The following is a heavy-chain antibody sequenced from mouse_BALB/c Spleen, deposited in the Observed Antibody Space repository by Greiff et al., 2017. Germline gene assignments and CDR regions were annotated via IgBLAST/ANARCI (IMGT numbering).Heavy chain of an antibody. CDR3: ARGGSGYAMDY. CDR2: ISCYNGAT. D-gene: IGHD3-1*01. Sequence: LVKTGASVKISCKASGYSFTGYYMHWVKQSHGKSLEWIGYISCYNGATSYNQKFKGKATFTVDTSSSTAYMQFNSQTSEDSEVYYCARGGSGYAMDYWGQGTSVTVSS. V-gene: IGHV1S34*01. J-gene: IGHJ4*01. CDR1: GYSFTGYY.